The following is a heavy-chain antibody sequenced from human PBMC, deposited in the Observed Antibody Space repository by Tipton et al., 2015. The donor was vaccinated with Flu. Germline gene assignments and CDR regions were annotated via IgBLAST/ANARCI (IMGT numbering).Heavy chain of an antibody. V-gene: IGHV3-7*01. CDR1: EFTFSSHW. J-gene: IGHJ6*02. Sequence: SLRLSCAASEFTFSSHWMSWVRQAPGKGLEWVANIKQDGGQKYYVGSVRGRFTISRDNAKNSLHLQMNSLRDEDTAVYYCASSIAGPLSYYYGMDVWGQGTTVTVS. CDR2: IKQDGGQK. D-gene: IGHD6-6*01. CDR3: ASSIAGPLSYYYGMDV.